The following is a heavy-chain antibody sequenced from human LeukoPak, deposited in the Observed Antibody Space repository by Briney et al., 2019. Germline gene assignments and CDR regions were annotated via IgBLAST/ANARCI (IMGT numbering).Heavy chain of an antibody. CDR2: IYYSGST. CDR3: ARKPAGRGYYYYYMDV. V-gene: IGHV4-39*01. Sequence: PSETLSLTCTVSGGSISSGSYYWGWIRQPPGKGLEWIGSIYYSGSTYYNPSLKSRVTISVDTSKNQFSLKLSSVTAADTAVYYCARKPAGRGYYYYYMDVWGKGTTVTVSS. D-gene: IGHD3-10*01. CDR1: GGSISSGSYY. J-gene: IGHJ6*03.